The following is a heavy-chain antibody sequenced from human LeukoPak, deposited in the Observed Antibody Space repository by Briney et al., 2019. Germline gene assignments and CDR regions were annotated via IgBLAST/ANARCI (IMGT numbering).Heavy chain of an antibody. Sequence: GASVKVSCKSSGYTFTSYDINWVRQAPGQGLEWMGWINPNSGGTNYAQKFQGRVTMTRDTSISTAYMELSRLRSDDTAVYYCARDLCSGGSCSSIFDYWGQGTLVTVSS. D-gene: IGHD2-15*01. V-gene: IGHV1-2*02. J-gene: IGHJ4*02. CDR3: ARDLCSGGSCSSIFDY. CDR1: GYTFTSYD. CDR2: INPNSGGT.